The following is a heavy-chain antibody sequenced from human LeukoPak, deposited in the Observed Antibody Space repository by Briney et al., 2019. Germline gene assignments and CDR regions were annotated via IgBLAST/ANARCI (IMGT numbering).Heavy chain of an antibody. CDR2: ISHDGSDK. J-gene: IGHJ3*02. CDR1: GFTFSSYA. D-gene: IGHD6-19*01. Sequence: GALRLSCAASGFTFSSYAMHWVRQAPGKGLEWVAIISHDGSDKYYADSVKGRLTISRDNSKSTLYLQMNSLRAEDTAVYYCAKIAVAETDAFDIWGQGTMVTVSS. V-gene: IGHV3-30-3*02. CDR3: AKIAVAETDAFDI.